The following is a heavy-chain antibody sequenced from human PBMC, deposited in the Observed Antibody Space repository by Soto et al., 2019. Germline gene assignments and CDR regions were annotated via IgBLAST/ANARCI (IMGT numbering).Heavy chain of an antibody. J-gene: IGHJ4*02. V-gene: IGHV3-30*18. CDR2: VSYDGAKT. CDR3: VKAGGKDNGYDFFVDY. Sequence: QVHLVESGGGVVQPGTSLRLSCAASGFIFSIYDIHWVRQAPGRGLEWVAVVSYDGAKTYYKDSVKGRFTISRDNSRNTLTLQMTSLRPEDTAIYYCVKAGGKDNGYDFFVDYWGQGTLVTVSA. D-gene: IGHD5-12*01. CDR1: GFIFSIYD.